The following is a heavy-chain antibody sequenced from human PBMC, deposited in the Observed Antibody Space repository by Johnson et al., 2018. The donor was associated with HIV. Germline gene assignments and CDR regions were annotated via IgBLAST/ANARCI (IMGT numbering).Heavy chain of an antibody. V-gene: IGHV3-30*18. CDR2: ISYRGNNT. CDR1: GFTVSSNY. Sequence: QVHLVESGGGLVKPGGSLRLSCAASGFTVSSNYMSWVRQAPGKGLEWVAVISYRGNNTYYADSVKGRFTISRDNSKNTLYLQMNSLRAEDTAVYYCAKDKGVWGFDAFDIWGQGTMVTVSS. D-gene: IGHD3-16*01. J-gene: IGHJ3*02. CDR3: AKDKGVWGFDAFDI.